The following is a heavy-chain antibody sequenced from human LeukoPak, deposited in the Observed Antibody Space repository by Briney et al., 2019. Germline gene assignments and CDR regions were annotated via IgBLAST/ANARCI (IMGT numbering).Heavy chain of an antibody. CDR1: GYTFTGSY. J-gene: IGHJ4*02. CDR2: INPNSGGT. V-gene: IGHV1-2*02. CDR3: ARETGYCSGGRCYFIY. Sequence: ASVKVSCKASGYTFTGSYIHWVRQAPGQGLEWMGWINPNSGGTSSAQKFQGRVTMTRDTSVSTAYMELSRLRSGDTALYYCARETGYCSGGRCYFIYWGQGTLVTVSS. D-gene: IGHD2-15*01.